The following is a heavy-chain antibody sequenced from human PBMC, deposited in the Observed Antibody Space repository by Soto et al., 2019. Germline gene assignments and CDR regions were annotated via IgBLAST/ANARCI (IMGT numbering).Heavy chain of an antibody. CDR3: ARHRLDYDFWSGYGNYYYGMDV. CDR2: IYYDGRT. D-gene: IGHD3-3*01. Sequence: PSETLSLTCTVSGASISSGYWSWIRQSPGKGLEWIGYIYYDGRTYYNPSLRSRVTISVDTSKNQFSLKLSSVTAADTAVYYCARHRLDYDFWSGYGNYYYGMDVWGQGTTVTVSS. V-gene: IGHV4-39*01. CDR1: GASISSGY. J-gene: IGHJ6*02.